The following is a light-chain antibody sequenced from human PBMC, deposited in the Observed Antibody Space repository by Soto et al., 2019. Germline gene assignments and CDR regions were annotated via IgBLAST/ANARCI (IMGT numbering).Light chain of an antibody. Sequence: QSALTQPASVSGSPGQSITISCTGTSSDVGSYNLVSWYQQHPGKAPKLMISEGSKRPSGVSNRVSGSKSGNTASLTISGLQAEDEADYYCCSYAGSSTFVVFGGGTKLTVL. CDR3: CSYAGSSTFVV. CDR2: EGS. J-gene: IGLJ2*01. V-gene: IGLV2-23*03. CDR1: SSDVGSYNL.